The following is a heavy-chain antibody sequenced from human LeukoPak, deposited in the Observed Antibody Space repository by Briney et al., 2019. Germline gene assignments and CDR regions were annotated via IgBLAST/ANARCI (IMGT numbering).Heavy chain of an antibody. CDR3: AKDLYDSSGYLWFDP. Sequence: GGSLRLSCAASGFTFDDYAMHWVRQAPGKGLEWVSAISGSGGSTYYADSVKGRFTISRDNSKNTLYLQMNSLRAEDTAVYYCAKDLYDSSGYLWFDPWGQGTLVTVSS. D-gene: IGHD3-22*01. CDR1: GFTFDDYA. CDR2: ISGSGGST. J-gene: IGHJ5*02. V-gene: IGHV3-23*01.